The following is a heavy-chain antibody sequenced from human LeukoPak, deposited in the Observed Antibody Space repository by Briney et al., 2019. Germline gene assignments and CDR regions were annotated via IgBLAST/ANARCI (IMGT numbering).Heavy chain of an antibody. CDR3: SRTPGDYGGNSESDLFDP. CDR2: INHSGST. V-gene: IGHV4-34*01. Sequence: KPSETLSLTCAVYGGSFSGYYWSWIRQPPGKGLEWIGEINHSGSTNYNPSLKSRVTISVDTSKNQFSLKLSSVTAADTAVYYCSRTPGDYGGNSESDLFDPWGQGTLVTVSS. D-gene: IGHD4-23*01. J-gene: IGHJ5*02. CDR1: GGSFSGYY.